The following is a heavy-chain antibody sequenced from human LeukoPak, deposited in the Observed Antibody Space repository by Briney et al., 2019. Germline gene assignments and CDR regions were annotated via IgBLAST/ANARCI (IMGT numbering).Heavy chain of an antibody. CDR2: INPNSGGT. J-gene: IGHJ3*02. V-gene: IGHV1-2*02. CDR3: AIGSEDIVVVPAAISAFDI. D-gene: IGHD2-2*02. Sequence: GASVKVSCKASGYTFTGYYMHWVRQAPGQGLEWIGWINPNSGGTNYAQKFQGRVTMTRDTSISTAYMELSRLRSDDTAVYYCAIGSEDIVVVPAAISAFDIWGQGTMVTVSS. CDR1: GYTFTGYY.